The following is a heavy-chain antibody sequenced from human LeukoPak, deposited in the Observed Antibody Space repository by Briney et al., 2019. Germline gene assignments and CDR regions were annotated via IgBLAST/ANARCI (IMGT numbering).Heavy chain of an antibody. Sequence: GGSLRLSCAASGFTVSSNYMTRVRQAPGKGLEWVSVMYTLGNTYYADSVRGRFTISRDNSKNTLYLQMNSLRAEDTAVYYCAGYSGRYPYYMDVWGKGTTVTISS. D-gene: IGHD1-26*01. CDR3: AGYSGRYPYYMDV. CDR1: GFTVSSNY. CDR2: MYTLGNT. V-gene: IGHV3-66*01. J-gene: IGHJ6*03.